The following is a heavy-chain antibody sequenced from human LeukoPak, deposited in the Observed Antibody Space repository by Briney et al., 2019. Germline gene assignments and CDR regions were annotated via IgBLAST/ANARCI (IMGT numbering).Heavy chain of an antibody. CDR3: ARDSVLNH. J-gene: IGHJ5*02. V-gene: IGHV3-48*02. CDR1: GFTLSSYS. Sequence: GGSLRLSCAASGFTLSSYSMNWVRQAPGKGLEWVSYISSGSSTIYYADSVEGRFTISRDNAKNSLYLQMSSLRDEDTAVYYCARDSVLNHWGQGPLVTVSS. D-gene: IGHD2-8*02. CDR2: ISSGSSTI.